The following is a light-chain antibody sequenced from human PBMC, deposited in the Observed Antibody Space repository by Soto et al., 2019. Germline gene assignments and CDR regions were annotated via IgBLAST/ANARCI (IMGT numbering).Light chain of an antibody. Sequence: IQLTQTPSSLSASVGDRVTLTCRASQGISSILAWYQQKPGKAPKLLIYAASSLQSGVPSRFSGSGFGTDFTLTITSLQPEDFATYYCQQVKSYPWTFGQGTKVDI. CDR2: AAS. CDR1: QGISSI. CDR3: QQVKSYPWT. V-gene: IGKV1-9*01. J-gene: IGKJ1*01.